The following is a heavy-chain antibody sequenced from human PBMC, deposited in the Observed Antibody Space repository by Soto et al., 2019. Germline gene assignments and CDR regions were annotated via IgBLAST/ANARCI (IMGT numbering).Heavy chain of an antibody. CDR3: AKARKYSSPYDS. CDR1: GFSFSSSA. Sequence: EVSLLESGGHLVAPGESLRLSCVASGFSFSSSALTWVRQAPGKGLEWVADISGQGGTTYYADSVRGRFTTSRDSSTDTVYLQMYSLRVEDTAVYYCAKARKYSSPYDSWGQGTLVTVSS. V-gene: IGHV3-23*01. J-gene: IGHJ5*01. CDR2: ISGQGGTT. D-gene: IGHD6-19*01.